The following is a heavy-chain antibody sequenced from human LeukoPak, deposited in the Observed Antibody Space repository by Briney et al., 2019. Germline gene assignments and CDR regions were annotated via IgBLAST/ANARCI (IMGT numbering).Heavy chain of an antibody. J-gene: IGHJ6*02. CDR2: ISDDGSNK. V-gene: IGHV3-30-3*01. CDR1: GFTFSSYA. D-gene: IGHD1-14*01. Sequence: GGSERLSCAASGFTFSSYAMHWVSQAPGKGLEWVAVISDDGSNKYYADSVKGRFTVYRDNGRITLSLQMNSLRAEDTAVYYCARAASGESALLSRGNYYDYGMDVWGQGTLVTVSS. CDR3: ARAASGESALLSRGNYYDYGMDV.